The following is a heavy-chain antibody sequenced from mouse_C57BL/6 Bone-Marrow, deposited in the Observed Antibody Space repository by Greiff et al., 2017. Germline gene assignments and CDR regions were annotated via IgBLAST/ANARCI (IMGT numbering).Heavy chain of an antibody. CDR2: IDPSDSAT. D-gene: IGHD1-1*01. J-gene: IGHJ1*03. V-gene: IGHV1-69*01. CDR3: ARWTYGIRDCYFDV. Sequence: QVQLQQPGAELVMPGASVKLSCKASGYTFTSYWMHWVKQRPGQGLEWIGEIDPSDSATNYNQKLKGKSTLTVDKSSSTAYMPLSRLTSEDSSVYYCARWTYGIRDCYFDVGGTGTTVTVSS. CDR1: GYTFTSYW.